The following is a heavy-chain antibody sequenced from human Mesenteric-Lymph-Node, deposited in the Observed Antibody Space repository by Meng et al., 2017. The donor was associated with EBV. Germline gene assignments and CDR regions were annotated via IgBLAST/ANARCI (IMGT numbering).Heavy chain of an antibody. Sequence: QVQFQTCGGGLLKPSETLSLTCTVSGGSVSSGSYYWSWIRQPPGKGLEWIGYIYYSGSANYNPSLKSRVTISVDTSKNQFSLKLSSVTAADTAVYYCGRGRTYWYFDLWGRGTLVTVSS. V-gene: IGHV4-61*01. J-gene: IGHJ2*01. CDR2: IYYSGSA. CDR3: GRGRTYWYFDL. CDR1: GGSVSSGSYY.